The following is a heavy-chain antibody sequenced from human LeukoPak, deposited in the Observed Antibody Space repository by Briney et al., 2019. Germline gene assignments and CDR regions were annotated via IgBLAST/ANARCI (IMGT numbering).Heavy chain of an antibody. CDR1: GFTFSSYA. J-gene: IGHJ4*02. Sequence: PGGSLRLSCAASGFTFSSYAMSWVRQAPGKGLEWVSAISGSGGSTYYADSVKGRFTISRDNSKNTLYLQMNSLRVEDTAAYYCVRDFRAVLLWVGTFHYWGQGTLVTVSS. V-gene: IGHV3-23*01. D-gene: IGHD3-10*01. CDR3: VRDFRAVLLWVGTFHY. CDR2: ISGSGGST.